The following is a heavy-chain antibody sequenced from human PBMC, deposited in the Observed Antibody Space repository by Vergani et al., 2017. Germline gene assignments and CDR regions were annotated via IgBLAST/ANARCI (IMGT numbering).Heavy chain of an antibody. J-gene: IGHJ4*02. CDR2: INPNSGGT. V-gene: IGHV1-2*02. CDR3: ARVRFVQYQLLPLGY. Sequence: QVQLVQSGGEVKKPGASVKVSCKASGYTFTGYYMHWVRQAPGQGLEWMGWINPNSGGTNYAQKFQGRVTMTRDTSISTAYMELSRLRSDDTAVYYCARVRFVQYQLLPLGYWGQGTLVTVSS. CDR1: GYTFTGYY. D-gene: IGHD2-2*01.